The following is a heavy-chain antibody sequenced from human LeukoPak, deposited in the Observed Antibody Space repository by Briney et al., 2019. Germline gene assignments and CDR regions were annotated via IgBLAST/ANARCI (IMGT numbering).Heavy chain of an antibody. V-gene: IGHV4-4*07. CDR2: IYTSGST. CDR1: GGSISSYY. CDR3: ARDRYYYDSSGYYSIDY. Sequence: PSETLSLTCTVSGGSISSYYWSWIRQPAGKGLEWIGRIYTSGSTNYNPSLKSRVTMSVDTSKNQFSLKLSSVTAADTAVYYCARDRYYYDSSGYYSIDYWGQGTLVTVSS. J-gene: IGHJ4*02. D-gene: IGHD3-22*01.